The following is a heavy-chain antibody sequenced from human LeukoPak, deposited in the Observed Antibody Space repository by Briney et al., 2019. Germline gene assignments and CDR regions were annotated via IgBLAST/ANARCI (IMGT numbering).Heavy chain of an antibody. J-gene: IGHJ4*02. CDR1: GFTFSSYG. D-gene: IGHD2-2*01. CDR2: ISYDGSNK. CDR3: AKETTTMPWFDY. V-gene: IGHV3-30*18. Sequence: GRSLRLSCAASGFTFSSYGMHWVRQAPGKGLEWVAVISYDGSNKYYADSVKGRFTISRDNSKNTLYLQMNSLRAEVTAVYYCAKETTTMPWFDYWGQGTLVTVSS.